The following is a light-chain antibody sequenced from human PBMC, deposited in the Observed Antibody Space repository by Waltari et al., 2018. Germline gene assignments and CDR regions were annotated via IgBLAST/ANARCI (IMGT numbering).Light chain of an antibody. CDR2: EVS. V-gene: IGLV2-14*01. CDR3: TSFTSSTTWV. CDR1: SSDVGGYNY. J-gene: IGLJ3*02. Sequence: QSALTQPASVSGSPGQSITISCTGTSSDVGGYNYVSWYQQHPGKAPKLLVCEVSNRPTGVSNRFSGYKSGNTASLTISGLQAEDEADYYCTSFTSSTTWVFGGGTKLTVL.